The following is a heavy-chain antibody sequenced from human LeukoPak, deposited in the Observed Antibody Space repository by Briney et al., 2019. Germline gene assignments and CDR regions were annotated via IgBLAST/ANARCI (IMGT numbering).Heavy chain of an antibody. D-gene: IGHD3-3*01. CDR1: GFTFSDYY. Sequence: GGSLRLSCAASGFTFSDYYMAWIRQAPGKGLEWVSYISSDGSTFYYADSVKGRFTISRDNAKNSLYLQMNSLRAADTAMYYCAREERFFEWLPIPTSTVDYWGQGTLVTVSS. CDR3: AREERFFEWLPIPTSTVDY. V-gene: IGHV3-11*04. CDR2: ISSDGSTF. J-gene: IGHJ4*02.